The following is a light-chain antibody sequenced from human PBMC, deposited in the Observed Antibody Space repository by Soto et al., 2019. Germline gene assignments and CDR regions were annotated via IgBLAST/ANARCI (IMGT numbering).Light chain of an antibody. CDR2: DAS. J-gene: IGKJ5*01. Sequence: EVVLTQSPDTLSSSPGERVTLSCRASQSVINSYLAWYQQKPGQAPGLLIYDASTRATGIPGRFSGSESGTDFTLTISRLEPEDFAVYYCHQYGDSPPFTFGQGTRLDIK. CDR1: QSVINSY. V-gene: IGKV3-20*01. CDR3: HQYGDSPPFT.